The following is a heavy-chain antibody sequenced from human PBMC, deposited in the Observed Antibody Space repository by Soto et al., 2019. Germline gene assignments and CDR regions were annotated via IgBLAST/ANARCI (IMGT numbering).Heavy chain of an antibody. J-gene: IGHJ3*02. D-gene: IGHD3-22*01. CDR2: ISGSGGST. CDR3: ASRITMIVVVIPDDAFDI. CDR1: GFTFSSYA. V-gene: IGHV3-23*01. Sequence: GGSLRLSCAASGFTFSSYAMSWVRQAPGKGLEWVSAISGSGGSTYYADSVKGRFTISRDNSKNTLYLQMNSLRAEDTAVYYCASRITMIVVVIPDDAFDIWGQGTMVTVSS.